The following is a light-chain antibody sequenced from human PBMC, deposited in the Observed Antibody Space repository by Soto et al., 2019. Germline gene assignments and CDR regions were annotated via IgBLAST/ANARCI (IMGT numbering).Light chain of an antibody. V-gene: IGKV1-5*01. CDR1: QSIRTW. J-gene: IGKJ2*01. CDR3: QQYDGYLFT. CDR2: DAS. Sequence: DIQMTQSPSTLSASVGDRVTITCRASQSIRTWLAWYQQKPGQAPKFLIYDASSLERGVPSRFSGSGSGTEFTLTISSLQPDDFATYYCQQYDGYLFTFGQGTKLEIK.